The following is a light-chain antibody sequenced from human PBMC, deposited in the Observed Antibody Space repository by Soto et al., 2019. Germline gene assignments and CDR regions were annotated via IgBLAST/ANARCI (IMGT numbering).Light chain of an antibody. CDR2: GAS. V-gene: IGKV3-20*01. CDR1: QSLSSNF. Sequence: EIVLTQSPGTLSLFPGDRATLSGRASQSLSSNFLAWYQQKPGQAPRLLIYGASRRATDIPDRFSGSGSGTDFALTITRLEPADFAVYFCQQYDTFPRTFGQGTKVEIQ. CDR3: QQYDTFPRT. J-gene: IGKJ1*01.